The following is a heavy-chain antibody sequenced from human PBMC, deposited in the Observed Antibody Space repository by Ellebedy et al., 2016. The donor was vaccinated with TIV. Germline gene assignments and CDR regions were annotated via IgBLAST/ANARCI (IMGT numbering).Heavy chain of an antibody. D-gene: IGHD1-26*01. Sequence: GESLKISXTVSGFTFSDYGMHWVRQAPGKGLEWLAVMWFEGTNKFYGGSVRGRFTISGDKSKNTLYLQMNSLRAEDTAVYYCVRDVKVGFRDNDAFDLWGQGTAVIVSS. J-gene: IGHJ3*01. CDR3: VRDVKVGFRDNDAFDL. CDR1: GFTFSDYG. V-gene: IGHV3-33*01. CDR2: MWFEGTNK.